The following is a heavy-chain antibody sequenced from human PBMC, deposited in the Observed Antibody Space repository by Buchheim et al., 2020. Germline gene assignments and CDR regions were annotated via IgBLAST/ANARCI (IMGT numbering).Heavy chain of an antibody. D-gene: IGHD1-26*01. CDR1: GFDFSTSW. CDR3: AKWNSGSYQFDY. CDR2: ISGSGGST. J-gene: IGHJ4*02. Sequence: EVQLVESGGGLVQPGGSLRLSCAASGFDFSTSWMHWVRQAPGKGLVWVSAISGSGGSTYYADSVKGRFTISRDNSKNTLYLQMNSLRAEDTAVYYCAKWNSGSYQFDYWGQGTL. V-gene: IGHV3-23*04.